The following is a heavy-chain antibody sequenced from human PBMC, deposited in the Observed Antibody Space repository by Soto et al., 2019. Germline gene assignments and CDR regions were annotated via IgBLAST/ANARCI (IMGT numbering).Heavy chain of an antibody. V-gene: IGHV3-23*01. J-gene: IGHJ6*02. CDR3: AKEGAELLYYYYGMDV. CDR2: ISGSGGST. CDR1: GFTFSSYA. D-gene: IGHD3-10*01. Sequence: PGGSLRLSCAASGFTFSSYAMSWVRQAPGKGLEWVSAISGSGGSTYYADSVKGRFTISRDNSKNTLYLQMNSLRAEDTAVYYCAKEGAELLYYYYGMDVWGQGTTVTVSS.